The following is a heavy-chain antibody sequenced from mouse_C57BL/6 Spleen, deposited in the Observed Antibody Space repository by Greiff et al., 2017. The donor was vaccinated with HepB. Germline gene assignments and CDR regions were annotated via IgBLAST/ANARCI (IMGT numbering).Heavy chain of an antibody. Sequence: VNVVESGAELVKPGASVKMSCKASGYTFTTYPIEWMKQNHGKSLEWIGNFHPYNDDTKYNEKFKGKATLTVEKSSSTVYLELSRLTSDDSAVYYCARGYDGYSWFAYWGQGTLVTVSA. CDR2: FHPYNDDT. J-gene: IGHJ3*01. CDR1: GYTFTTYP. D-gene: IGHD2-3*01. CDR3: ARGYDGYSWFAY. V-gene: IGHV1-47*01.